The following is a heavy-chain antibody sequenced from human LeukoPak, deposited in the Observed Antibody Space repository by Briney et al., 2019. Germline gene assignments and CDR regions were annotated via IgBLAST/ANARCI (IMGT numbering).Heavy chain of an antibody. J-gene: IGHJ3*02. Sequence: GASVKVSCKASGYTFTSYYMHWVRQAPGQGLEWMGIINPSGGSTSYAQKFQGRVTMTRDMSTSTVYMELSSLRSDDTAVYCCARVGYSYGPKSGAFDIWGQGTMVTVSS. D-gene: IGHD5-18*01. CDR2: INPSGGST. V-gene: IGHV1-46*01. CDR3: ARVGYSYGPKSGAFDI. CDR1: GYTFTSYY.